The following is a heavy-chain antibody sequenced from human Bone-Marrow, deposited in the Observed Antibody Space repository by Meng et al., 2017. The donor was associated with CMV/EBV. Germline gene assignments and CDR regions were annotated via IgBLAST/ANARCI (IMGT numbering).Heavy chain of an antibody. CDR1: GFTFSTYS. D-gene: IGHD4-11*01. Sequence: GESLKISCAASGFTFSTYSINWVRQAPGKGLEWVAFIRYDGSNKYYADSVKGRFTISRDNSKNTLYLQMNSLRAEDTDVYDCAKGVTLSTVTAEYDSGMDVWGQGTPVTVSS. J-gene: IGHJ6*02. CDR2: IRYDGSNK. V-gene: IGHV3-30*02. CDR3: AKGVTLSTVTAEYDSGMDV.